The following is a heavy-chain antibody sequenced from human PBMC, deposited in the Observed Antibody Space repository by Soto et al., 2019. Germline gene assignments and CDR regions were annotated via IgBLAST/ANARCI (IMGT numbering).Heavy chain of an antibody. J-gene: IGHJ5*02. Sequence: EVQLLQSGGGWVQPGGSLRLSSAASGFTFSNYAMAWVRQAPGKGLEWVSSISGSGVIKYYADSVQGRFTISRDNSNNTLSVQMNSLRVEDTAIYYCAKDLTSMVRVVLPSPWGQGILVTVSS. CDR2: ISGSGVIK. V-gene: IGHV3-23*01. CDR3: AKDLTSMVRVVLPSP. D-gene: IGHD3-10*01. CDR1: GFTFSNYA.